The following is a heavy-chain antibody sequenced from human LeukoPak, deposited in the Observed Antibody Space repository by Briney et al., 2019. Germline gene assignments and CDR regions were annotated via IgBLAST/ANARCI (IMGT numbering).Heavy chain of an antibody. CDR1: GYTFTSYA. D-gene: IGHD3-22*01. J-gene: IGHJ4*02. CDR2: INAGNGNT. CDR3: ARVGWSYYYDSSGYSFLDY. Sequence: GASVKVSCKASGYTFTSYAMHWVRQAPGQRLEWVGWINAGNGNTKYSQKFQGRVTITGDTSASTAYMELSSLRSEDTAVYYCARVGWSYYYDSSGYSFLDYWGQGTLVTVSS. V-gene: IGHV1-3*01.